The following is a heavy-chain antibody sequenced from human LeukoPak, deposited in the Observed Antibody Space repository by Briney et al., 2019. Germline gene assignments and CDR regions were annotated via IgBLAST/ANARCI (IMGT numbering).Heavy chain of an antibody. D-gene: IGHD6-19*01. CDR3: AKGRKLRQWLVGPFDP. V-gene: IGHV3-23*01. CDR1: GFTFSSYA. J-gene: IGHJ5*02. CDR2: ISGSGGST. Sequence: AGGSLRLSCAASGFTFSSYAMSWVRQAPGKGLEWVSAISGSGGSTYYADSVKGRFTISRDNSKNTLYLQMNSLRAEDTAVYYCAKGRKLRQWLVGPFDPWGQGTLVTVSS.